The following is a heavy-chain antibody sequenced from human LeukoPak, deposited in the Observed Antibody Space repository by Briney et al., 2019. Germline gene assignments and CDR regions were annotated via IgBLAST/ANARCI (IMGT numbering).Heavy chain of an antibody. J-gene: IGHJ4*02. Sequence: PSETLSLTCTVSGGSISSGGYYWSWIRQHAGKGLEWIGYIYYSGSTYYNPSLKSRVTISVDTSKNQFSLKLSSVTAADTAVYYCARVSPFGSGFDYWGQGTLVTVSS. CDR2: IYYSGST. CDR3: ARVSPFGSGFDY. D-gene: IGHD3-3*01. CDR1: GGSISSGGYY. V-gene: IGHV4-31*03.